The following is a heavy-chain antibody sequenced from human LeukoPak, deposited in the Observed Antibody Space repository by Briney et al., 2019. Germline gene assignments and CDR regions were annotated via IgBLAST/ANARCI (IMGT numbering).Heavy chain of an antibody. CDR3: ARERRGVVVVPAAGFDY. J-gene: IGHJ4*02. D-gene: IGHD2-2*01. CDR1: GYSISSGYY. V-gene: IGHV4-38-2*02. Sequence: PSETLSLTCTVSGYSISSGYYWGWIRQPPGKGLEWIGSIYHSGSTYYNPSLKSRVTISVDTSKNQFSLKLSSVTAADTAVYYCARERRGVVVVPAAGFDYWGQGTLVTVSS. CDR2: IYHSGST.